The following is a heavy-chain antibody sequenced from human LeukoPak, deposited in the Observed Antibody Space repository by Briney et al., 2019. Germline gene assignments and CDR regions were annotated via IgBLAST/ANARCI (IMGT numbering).Heavy chain of an antibody. CDR1: GFTFSGSA. D-gene: IGHD4-17*01. CDR2: IRSKANSYAT. V-gene: IGHV3-73*01. Sequence: GGSLRLSCAASGFTFSGSAMHWVRQASGKGLEWVGRIRSKANSYATAYAASVKGRFTISRDDSKNTAYLQMNSLKTEDTAVYYCTRLRIYGDYVYDYWGQGTLVTVSS. J-gene: IGHJ4*02. CDR3: TRLRIYGDYVYDY.